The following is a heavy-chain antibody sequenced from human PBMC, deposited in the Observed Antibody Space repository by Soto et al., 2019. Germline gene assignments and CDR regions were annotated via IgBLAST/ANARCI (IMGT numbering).Heavy chain of an antibody. CDR1: GFTFSSYA. CDR3: AKEGLYYYGSGSYLPLDY. V-gene: IGHV3-23*01. Sequence: EVQLLESGGGLVQPGGSLRLSCAASGFTFSSYAMSWVRQAPGKGLEWVSAISGSGGSTYYADSVKGRFTISRDNSKNTLYLQMNSLRAEDTAVYYCAKEGLYYYGSGSYLPLDYWGQGTLVTVSS. D-gene: IGHD3-10*01. CDR2: ISGSGGST. J-gene: IGHJ4*02.